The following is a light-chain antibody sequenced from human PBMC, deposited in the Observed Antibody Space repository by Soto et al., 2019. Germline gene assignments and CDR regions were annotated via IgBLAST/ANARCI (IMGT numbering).Light chain of an antibody. CDR1: QGISNY. J-gene: IGKJ1*01. CDR2: VAS. V-gene: IGKV1-27*01. Sequence: DIQMTRSPSSLSASIGDRVTITCRASQGISNYLAWYQQKPGKVPKLLIYVASTLQSGVPSRFSGSGSGTDFTLTISSLQPEDVATYYYQKFNSAPWTFGPGTKVEIK. CDR3: QKFNSAPWT.